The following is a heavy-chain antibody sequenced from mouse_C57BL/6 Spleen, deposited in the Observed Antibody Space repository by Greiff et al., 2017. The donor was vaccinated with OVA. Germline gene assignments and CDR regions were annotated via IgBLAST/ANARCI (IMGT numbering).Heavy chain of an antibody. CDR3: ARSGYDWGDY. D-gene: IGHD2-2*01. CDR2: INPGRGCT. CDR1: GYAFTNYL. Sequence: QLQQSGAELVRPGTSVKVSCKASGYAFTNYLIEWVKQRPGQGLEWIGVINPGRGCTNYHEPFKGKATLTADKSSSTAYMQLSSLTSEDSAVYFCARSGYDWGDYWGQGTTLTVSS. J-gene: IGHJ2*01. V-gene: IGHV1-54*01.